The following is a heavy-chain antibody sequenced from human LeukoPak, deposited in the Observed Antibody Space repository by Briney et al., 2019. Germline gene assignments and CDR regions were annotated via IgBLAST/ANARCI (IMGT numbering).Heavy chain of an antibody. CDR2: ISGSGGST. D-gene: IGHD6-19*01. Sequence: GGSLRLSCAASGFTFSSYAMSWVRQAPGKGLEWVSAISGSGGSTYYADSVKGRFTISRDNSKNTLYLQMNSLRAEDTAVYYCANTYSSGWYYYYYGMDVWGQGTMVTVSS. CDR1: GFTFSSYA. CDR3: ANTYSSGWYYYYYGMDV. J-gene: IGHJ6*02. V-gene: IGHV3-23*01.